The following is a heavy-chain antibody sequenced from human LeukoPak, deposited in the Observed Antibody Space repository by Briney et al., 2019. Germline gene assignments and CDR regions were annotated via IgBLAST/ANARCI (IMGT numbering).Heavy chain of an antibody. J-gene: IGHJ5*02. CDR1: GFTFSSYG. D-gene: IGHD6-13*01. V-gene: IGHV3-30*18. CDR2: ISYDGSNK. CDR3: AKGSGTWYINWFDP. Sequence: PGGSLRLSCAASGFTFSSYGMHWVRQAPGKGLEWVAVISYDGSNKYYADSVKGRFTISRDNSKNTLYLQMNSLRAEDTAVYYCAKGSGTWYINWFDPWGQGTLVTVSS.